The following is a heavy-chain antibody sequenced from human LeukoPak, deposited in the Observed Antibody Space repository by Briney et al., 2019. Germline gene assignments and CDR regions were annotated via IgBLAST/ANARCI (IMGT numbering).Heavy chain of an antibody. CDR1: GYTFTNYA. D-gene: IGHD3-10*01. Sequence: GASVTVSSTASGYTFTNYAMHWVRQAPEQRRERMGWINVGNGDTKYSQEFQDRVTITRDTSASTAYMELSSLTSDDMAVYYCARDRGGSGDFAYWGQGTLVTVSS. J-gene: IGHJ4*02. CDR3: ARDRGGSGDFAY. CDR2: INVGNGDT. V-gene: IGHV1-3*03.